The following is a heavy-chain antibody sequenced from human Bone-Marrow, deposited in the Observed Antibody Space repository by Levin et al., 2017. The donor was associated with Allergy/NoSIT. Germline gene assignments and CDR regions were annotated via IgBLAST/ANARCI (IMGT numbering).Heavy chain of an antibody. CDR2: VYFDGSKE. CDR1: GFTFSLYG. Sequence: PSGGSLRLSCAASGFTFSLYGMHWVRQAPGQGLQWVAFVYFDGSKENYADSVKGRFTISRDQSKKTLYLQMNRLRADDSAVYYCARDPVTGDPTKFDYWGQGTLVTVTS. V-gene: IGHV3-30*12. CDR3: ARDPVTGDPTKFDY. D-gene: IGHD7-27*01. J-gene: IGHJ4*02.